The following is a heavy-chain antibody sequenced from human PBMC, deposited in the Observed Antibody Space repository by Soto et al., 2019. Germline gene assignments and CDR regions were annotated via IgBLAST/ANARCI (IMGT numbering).Heavy chain of an antibody. J-gene: IGHJ3*01. CDR1: GFIFSGYD. V-gene: IGHV3-13*05. CDR2: MDSASNP. D-gene: IGHD3-10*01. CDR3: ARDMGWRFGEFDAFDL. Sequence: GGSLRLSCAASGFIFSGYDMHWVRQVSGKGLEWVSGMDSASNPYYGDSEKGRFTVSREKDKNSLYLQMSNLRVGDTALYYCARDMGWRFGEFDAFDLWGQGTMVTVSS.